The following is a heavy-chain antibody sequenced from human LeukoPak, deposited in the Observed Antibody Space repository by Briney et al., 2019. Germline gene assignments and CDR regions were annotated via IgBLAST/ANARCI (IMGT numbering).Heavy chain of an antibody. V-gene: IGHV3-9*01. J-gene: IGHJ4*02. CDR2: NSWSSGSI. Sequence: GRSLRLSCAASGFTFDDCAMHWVRQAPGKGLEWVSGNSWSSGSIVYADAVRGRFTISRDNAKNSLYLQMNSLRAEDTALYYCAKAGVRWDWGQGTLVTVSS. D-gene: IGHD3-10*01. CDR3: AKAGVRWD. CDR1: GFTFDDCA.